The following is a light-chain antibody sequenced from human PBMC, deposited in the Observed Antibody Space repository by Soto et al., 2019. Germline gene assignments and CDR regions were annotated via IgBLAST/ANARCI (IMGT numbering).Light chain of an antibody. CDR2: DAS. V-gene: IGKV1-5*01. CDR1: QSISSW. J-gene: IGKJ5*01. CDR3: QQLDRFPLT. Sequence: DIQMTQSPSTLSASVGDRVTITCRASQSISSWLAWYQQKPGKAPKLLIYDASSLESGVPSRFSGSGSGTEFILTISSLQPEDVATYYCQQLDRFPLTFGQGTRLEIK.